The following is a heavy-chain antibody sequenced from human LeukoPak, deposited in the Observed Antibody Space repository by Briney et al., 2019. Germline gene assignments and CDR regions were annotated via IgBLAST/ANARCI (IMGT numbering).Heavy chain of an antibody. CDR1: GYTFTGYY. D-gene: IGHD2-15*01. J-gene: IGHJ4*02. Sequence: ASVNVSCKASGYTFTGYYMHWVRQAPGQGLEWMGWINPHTGGTNYAQKFQGRVTMTRDTSISTAYMELSGLTSDDTAVYYCARPYCSGGSCHDYFDYWGQGTLVTVSS. CDR2: INPHTGGT. V-gene: IGHV1-2*02. CDR3: ARPYCSGGSCHDYFDY.